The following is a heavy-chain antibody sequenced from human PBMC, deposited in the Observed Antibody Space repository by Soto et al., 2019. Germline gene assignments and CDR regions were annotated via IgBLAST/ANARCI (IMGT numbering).Heavy chain of an antibody. V-gene: IGHV1-69*01. Sequence: QVQLVQSGAEVKKPGSSVKVSCKASGGTFSSYAISWVRQAPGQGLEWMGGLIPIFGTANYAKKFQGRVTITADESTSTAYMELSSLRSDDTAVYYCARGAAEYSSSSNWFDPWGQGTLVTVSS. CDR1: GGTFSSYA. J-gene: IGHJ5*02. CDR3: ARGAAEYSSSSNWFDP. CDR2: LIPIFGTA. D-gene: IGHD6-6*01.